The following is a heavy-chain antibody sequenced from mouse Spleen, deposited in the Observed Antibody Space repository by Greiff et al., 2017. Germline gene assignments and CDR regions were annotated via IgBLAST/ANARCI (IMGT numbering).Heavy chain of an antibody. J-gene: IGHJ3*01. D-gene: IGHD3-3*01. CDR1: GFTFSDYG. CDR3: ARGGHSGRFAY. CDR2: ISSGSSTI. Sequence: EVKMVESGGGLVKPGGSLKLSCAASGFTFSDYGMHWVRQAPEKGLEWVAYISSGSSTIYYADTVKGRFTISRDNAKNTLFLQMTSLRSEDTAMYYCARGGHSGRFAYWGQGTLVTVSA. V-gene: IGHV5-17*01.